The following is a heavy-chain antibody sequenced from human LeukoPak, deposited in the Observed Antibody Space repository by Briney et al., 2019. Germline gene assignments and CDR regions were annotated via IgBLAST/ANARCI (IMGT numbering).Heavy chain of an antibody. V-gene: IGHV3-23*01. CDR2: VTNNGGAT. CDR3: AKDIQLSA. Sequence: GGSLRLSCEASGFTFSSYAMSWVRQAPVRGLEWVAIVTNNGGATYYADSVKGRFTISRDNSKKTLSLQMNSLRVEDTAIYYCAKDIQLSAWGLGTMVTVSS. J-gene: IGHJ3*01. D-gene: IGHD5-24*01. CDR1: GFTFSSYA.